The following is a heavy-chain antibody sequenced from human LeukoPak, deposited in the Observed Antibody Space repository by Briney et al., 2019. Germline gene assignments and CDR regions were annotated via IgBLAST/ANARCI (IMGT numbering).Heavy chain of an antibody. J-gene: IGHJ4*02. CDR1: GGSISTFY. D-gene: IGHD3-10*01. CDR3: AREGDYYGSGVGTFDY. V-gene: IGHV4-4*07. CDR2: IYTSGST. Sequence: SETLSLTCTVSGGSISTFYWSWIRQPAGKGLEWIGRIYTSGSTNYKSSLKSRVTMSVDTSKNQFSLKLSSVTAADTAVYYCAREGDYYGSGVGTFDYWGQGTLVTVSS.